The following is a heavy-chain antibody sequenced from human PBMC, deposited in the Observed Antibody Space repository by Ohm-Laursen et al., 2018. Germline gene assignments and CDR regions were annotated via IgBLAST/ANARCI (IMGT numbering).Heavy chain of an antibody. CDR3: ARGWGWFDP. CDR1: GITFSNNA. CDR2: ISADVRST. V-gene: IGHV3-23*01. D-gene: IGHD3-16*01. Sequence: GSLRLSCTAPGITFSNNAMSWVRQAPGKGLEWVSSISADVRSTYYADSVKGRFTISRDNSKNTLDPQMKSLRVEDTAMYYCARGWGWFDPWGQGTLVTVSS. J-gene: IGHJ5*02.